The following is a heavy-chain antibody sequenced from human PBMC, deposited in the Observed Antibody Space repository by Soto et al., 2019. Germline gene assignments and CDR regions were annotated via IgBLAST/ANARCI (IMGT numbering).Heavy chain of an antibody. CDR1: GDSISNLDYF. V-gene: IGHV4-30-4*01. D-gene: IGHD7-27*01. CDR2: IYKSATT. Sequence: TLSLTCSVSGDSISNLDYFWAWIRQPPGQALEYIGYIYKSATTYYNPSFESRVAISVDTSKSQFSLNVTSVTAADTAVYFCARGRYCLTGRCFPDWFDSWGQGALVTVSS. CDR3: ARGRYCLTGRCFPDWFDS. J-gene: IGHJ5*01.